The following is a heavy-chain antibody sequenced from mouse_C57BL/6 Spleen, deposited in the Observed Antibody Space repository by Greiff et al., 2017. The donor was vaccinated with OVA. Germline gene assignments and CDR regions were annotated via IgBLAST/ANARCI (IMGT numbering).Heavy chain of an antibody. D-gene: IGHD1-1*01. CDR1: GFNIKNTY. V-gene: IGHV14-3*01. J-gene: IGHJ1*03. CDR2: IDPANGNT. CDR3: ARDFITTVVAPGYFDV. Sequence: VQLQQSVAELVRPGASVKLSCTASGFNIKNTYMHWVKQRPEQGLEWIGRIDPANGNTKYAPKFQGKATITADTSSNTAYLQLSSLTSEDTAIYYCARDFITTVVAPGYFDVWGTGTTVTVSS.